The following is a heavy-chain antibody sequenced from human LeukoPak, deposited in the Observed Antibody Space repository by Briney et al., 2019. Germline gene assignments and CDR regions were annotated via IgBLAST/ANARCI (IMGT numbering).Heavy chain of an antibody. D-gene: IGHD3-22*01. CDR2: IIPIFGTA. Sequence: SVKVSCKASGGTFSSYAISWVRQAPGQGLEWMGGIIPIFGTANYAQKFQGRVTITADESTSTAYMELSSLRSEDTAVYHCARAYYYDSSGYRDWYFDLWGRGTLVTVSS. CDR3: ARAYYYDSSGYRDWYFDL. J-gene: IGHJ2*01. V-gene: IGHV1-69*13. CDR1: GGTFSSYA.